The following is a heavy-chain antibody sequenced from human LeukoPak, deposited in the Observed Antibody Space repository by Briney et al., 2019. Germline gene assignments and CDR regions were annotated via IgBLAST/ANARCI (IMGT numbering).Heavy chain of an antibody. CDR1: GYSFTSYW. V-gene: IGHV5-51*01. D-gene: IGHD3-10*01. Sequence: GEPLKISCKGSGYSFTSYWIGWVRQMPGKGLEWMGIIYPGDSDTRYSPSFQGQVTISADKSISTAYLQWSSLKASDTAMYYCARHGGVTMVRGVIIPHYFDYWGQGTLVTVSS. CDR2: IYPGDSDT. J-gene: IGHJ4*02. CDR3: ARHGGVTMVRGVIIPHYFDY.